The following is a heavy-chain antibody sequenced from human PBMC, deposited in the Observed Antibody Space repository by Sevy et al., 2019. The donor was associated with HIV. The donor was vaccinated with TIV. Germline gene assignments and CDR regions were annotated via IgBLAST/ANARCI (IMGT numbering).Heavy chain of an antibody. Sequence: GESLKISCKGSGYSFTSYWISWVRQMPGKGLEWMGRIDPSDSYTNYSPSFQGHVTISADKSISTAYLQWGSLKASDTAMYYCARHGGYCSSTSCYAYYYYGMDVWGQGTTVTVSS. CDR3: ARHGGYCSSTSCYAYYYYGMDV. J-gene: IGHJ6*02. CDR2: IDPSDSYT. CDR1: GYSFTSYW. V-gene: IGHV5-10-1*01. D-gene: IGHD2-2*01.